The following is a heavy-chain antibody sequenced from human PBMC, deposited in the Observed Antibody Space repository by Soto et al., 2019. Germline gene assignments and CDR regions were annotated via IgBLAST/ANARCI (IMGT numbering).Heavy chain of an antibody. Sequence: QVQLVESGGSVVQPGRSLRLSCVASGFTFSSCAMHWVRQVPGKGLEWLAVVTHDGTLYPYADSVKGRFSFSRDNSRKTLYLLMNGLRPEDTALYYCVKDRSDTWSFDYWGQGTLVTVSS. CDR1: GFTFSSCA. J-gene: IGHJ4*02. D-gene: IGHD2-8*02. CDR3: VKDRSDTWSFDY. V-gene: IGHV3-30*18. CDR2: VTHDGTLY.